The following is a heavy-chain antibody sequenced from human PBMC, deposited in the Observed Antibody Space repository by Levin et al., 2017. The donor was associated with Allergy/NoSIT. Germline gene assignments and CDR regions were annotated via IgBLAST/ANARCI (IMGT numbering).Heavy chain of an antibody. D-gene: IGHD3-10*01. V-gene: IGHV3-23*01. CDR1: GFTFSNYA. CDR3: ARDTATYGRLDS. CDR2: ISDSGSST. J-gene: IGHJ4*02. Sequence: GESLKISCAASGFTFSNYAMNWVRQAPGKGLDWVSTISDSGSSTYHADSVKGRFTISRDNSRNTLFLQMNSLRAEDTAVYYCARDTATYGRLDSWGQGTLVTVSS.